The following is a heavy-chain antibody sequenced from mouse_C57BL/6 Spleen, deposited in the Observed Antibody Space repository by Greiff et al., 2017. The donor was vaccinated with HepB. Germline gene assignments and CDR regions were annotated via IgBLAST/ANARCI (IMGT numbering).Heavy chain of an antibody. V-gene: IGHV1-80*01. D-gene: IGHD1-1*01. CDR2: IYPGDGDT. CDR3: ARERNYYGSSYDYFDY. CDR1: GYAFSSYW. J-gene: IGHJ2*01. Sequence: VHLVESGAELVKPGASVKISCKASGYAFSSYWMNWVKQRPGKGLEWIGQIYPGDGDTNYNGKFKGKATLTADKSSSTAYMQLSSLTSEDSAVYFCARERNYYGSSYDYFDYWGQGTTLTVSS.